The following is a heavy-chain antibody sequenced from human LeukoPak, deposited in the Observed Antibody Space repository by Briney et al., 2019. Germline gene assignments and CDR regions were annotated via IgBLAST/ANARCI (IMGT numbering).Heavy chain of an antibody. CDR3: AREPGVTSPD. V-gene: IGHV3-9*01. CDR1: GFTFDDYA. Sequence: GGSLRLSCAASGFTFDDYAMHWVRQAPGKGLEWVSGISWNSGSIGYADSVKGRFTISRDNSKNTLYLQMNSLRAEDTAVYYCAREPGVTSPDWGQGTLVTVSS. CDR2: ISWNSGSI. D-gene: IGHD4-17*01. J-gene: IGHJ4*02.